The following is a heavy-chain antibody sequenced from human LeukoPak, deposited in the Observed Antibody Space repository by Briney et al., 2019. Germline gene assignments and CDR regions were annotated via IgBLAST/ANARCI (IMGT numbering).Heavy chain of an antibody. CDR3: AKDAKKVLRFLEWLLNHDY. D-gene: IGHD3-3*01. J-gene: IGHJ4*02. CDR2: ISGSGGST. Sequence: VGSLRLSCAASGFTFSRYAMSWVRQAPGKGPEWASSISGSGGSTYYADSVKGRFTISRDNSKNTLYLQMNSLRAEDTAVYYCAKDAKKVLRFLEWLLNHDYCGQGTLVTVSS. V-gene: IGHV3-23*01. CDR1: GFTFSRYA.